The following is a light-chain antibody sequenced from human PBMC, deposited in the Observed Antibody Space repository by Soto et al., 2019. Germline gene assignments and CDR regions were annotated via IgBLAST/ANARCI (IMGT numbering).Light chain of an antibody. CDR2: AAS. CDR3: QHYNNWPIT. V-gene: IGKV1-39*01. J-gene: IGKJ5*01. Sequence: DIQMTQSPSDMSASVGDRVTITCRASQSISSYLNWYQQKPGKAPKLLIYAASSLQSGVPSRFSGSGSGTDFTLTISSLQAADFAVYHCQHYNNWPITFGQGTRLEI. CDR1: QSISSY.